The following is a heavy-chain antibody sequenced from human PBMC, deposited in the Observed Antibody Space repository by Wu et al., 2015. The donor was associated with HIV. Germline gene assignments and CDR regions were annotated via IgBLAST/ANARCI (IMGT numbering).Heavy chain of an antibody. CDR1: GYTFTGYY. CDR3: ASGSKGGSYYYYGMDV. CDR2: INPNSGGT. D-gene: IGHD1-26*01. Sequence: QVQLVQSGAEVKKPGASVKVSCKASGYTFTGYYMHWVRQAPGQGLEWMGWINPNSGGTNYAQKFQGRVTMTRDTSISTAYMELRSLRFDDTAVYYCASGSKGGSYYYYGMDVWGQGTAVTVSS. J-gene: IGHJ6*02. V-gene: IGHV1-2*02.